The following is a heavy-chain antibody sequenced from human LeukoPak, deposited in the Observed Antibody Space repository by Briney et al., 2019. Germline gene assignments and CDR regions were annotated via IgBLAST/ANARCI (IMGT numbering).Heavy chain of an antibody. Sequence: GGSLRLSCATSGFTLRNHGMHWVRQAPGKGLEWVAFIRYDELQDYYADSVRGRFTISRDNSKSALYLQMGSLRPEDTAMYYCVRDFSNYVAFFDSWGQGVLVTVSS. J-gene: IGHJ4*02. CDR1: GFTLRNHG. V-gene: IGHV3-30*02. CDR2: IRYDELQD. CDR3: VRDFSNYVAFFDS. D-gene: IGHD4-11*01.